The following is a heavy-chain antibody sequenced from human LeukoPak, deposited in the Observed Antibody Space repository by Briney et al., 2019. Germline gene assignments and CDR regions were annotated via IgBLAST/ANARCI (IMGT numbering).Heavy chain of an antibody. CDR2: IYHSGST. V-gene: IGHV4-59*12. CDR3: ARVSIAVAEIDY. D-gene: IGHD6-19*01. Sequence: SETLSLTCTVSGGSISSYYWSWIRQPPGKGLEWIGYIYHSGSTYYNPSLKSRVTISVDRSKNQFSLKLSSVTAADTAVYYCARVSIAVAEIDYWGQGTLVTVSS. J-gene: IGHJ4*02. CDR1: GGSISSYY.